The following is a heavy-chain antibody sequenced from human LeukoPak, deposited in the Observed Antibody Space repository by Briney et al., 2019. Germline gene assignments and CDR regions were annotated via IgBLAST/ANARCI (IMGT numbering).Heavy chain of an antibody. CDR1: GGTFSSYT. J-gene: IGHJ4*02. CDR3: ARAEGQWELRY. D-gene: IGHD1-26*01. Sequence: GASVKVSCKASGGTFSSYTISWVRQAPGQGLEWMGRITPILGIANYAQKFQGRVTITADKSTSTAYMELSSLRSEDTAVYYCARAEGQWELRYWGQGTLVTVSS. CDR2: ITPILGIA. V-gene: IGHV1-69*02.